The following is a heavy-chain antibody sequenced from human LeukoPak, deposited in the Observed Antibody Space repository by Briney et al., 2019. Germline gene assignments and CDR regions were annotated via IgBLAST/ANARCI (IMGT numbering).Heavy chain of an antibody. CDR3: ARQGRRMGYDFWSGYRHFDY. J-gene: IGHJ4*02. Sequence: PSETLSLTCTVSGGSISSSSYYWGWVRQPPGKGLEWIGGIYYTGSTYYKPSLKSRVTISVDTSKNQFSLTVSSVTAADTAVYYCARQGRRMGYDFWSGYRHFDYWGQGTLVTVSS. CDR2: IYYTGST. V-gene: IGHV4-39*01. D-gene: IGHD3-3*01. CDR1: GGSISSSSYY.